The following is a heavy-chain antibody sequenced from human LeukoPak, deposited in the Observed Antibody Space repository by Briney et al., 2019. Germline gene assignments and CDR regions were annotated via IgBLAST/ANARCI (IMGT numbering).Heavy chain of an antibody. CDR2: ISSSSSYI. Sequence: GGSLRLSCAASGITFSSYSMNWVRQAPGKGLEWVSSISSSSSYIYYADSVKGRFTISRDNAKNSLYLQMNSLRAEDTAVYYCARGAALDYGGNSRYYFDYWGQGTLVTVSS. D-gene: IGHD4-23*01. CDR1: GITFSSYS. J-gene: IGHJ4*02. V-gene: IGHV3-21*01. CDR3: ARGAALDYGGNSRYYFDY.